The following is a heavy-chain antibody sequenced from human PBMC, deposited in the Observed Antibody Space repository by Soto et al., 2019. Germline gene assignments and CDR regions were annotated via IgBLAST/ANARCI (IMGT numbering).Heavy chain of an antibody. D-gene: IGHD3-10*01. J-gene: IGHJ5*02. CDR2: MNPNSGNT. CDR3: ARYSLLWFGELLSRPNWFDP. V-gene: IGHV1-8*01. CDR1: GYTFTSYD. Sequence: ASVKVSCKASGYTFTSYDINWVRQATGQGLEWMGWMNPNSGNTGYAQKFQGRVTMTRNTSISTAYMELSSLRSEDTAVYYCARYSLLWFGELLSRPNWFDPWGQGTLVTVSS.